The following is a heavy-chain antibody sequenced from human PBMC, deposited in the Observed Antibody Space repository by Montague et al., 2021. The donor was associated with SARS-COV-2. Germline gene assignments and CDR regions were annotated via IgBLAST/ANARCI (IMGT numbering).Heavy chain of an antibody. Sequence: SETLSLTCTVSGASISSYYWSWIRQPPGKGLEWIGYIYYSGSTNYNPSLKSQVTISVDTSKNQFSLKLSSVTAADTAVYYCARTYYDILTGYYNRGAFDIWGQGTMVTVSS. CDR1: GASISSYY. V-gene: IGHV4-59*08. CDR2: IYYSGST. D-gene: IGHD3-9*01. J-gene: IGHJ3*02. CDR3: ARTYYDILTGYYNRGAFDI.